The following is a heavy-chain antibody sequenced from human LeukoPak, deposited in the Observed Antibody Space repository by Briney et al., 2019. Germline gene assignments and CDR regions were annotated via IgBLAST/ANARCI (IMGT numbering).Heavy chain of an antibody. D-gene: IGHD3-10*01. Sequence: SVKVSCKASGGTFSSYTMSWVRQAPGQGLEWMGRIIPILGIAYYAQKFQGRVTITADKSTSTAYMELSSLRSEDTAVYYCARAYYGSGSYSGSSFDYWGQGTLVTVSS. CDR3: ARAYYGSGSYSGSSFDY. J-gene: IGHJ4*02. V-gene: IGHV1-69*02. CDR2: IIPILGIA. CDR1: GGTFSSYT.